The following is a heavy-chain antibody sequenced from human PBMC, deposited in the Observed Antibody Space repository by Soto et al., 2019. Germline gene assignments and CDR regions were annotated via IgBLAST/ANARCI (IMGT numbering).Heavy chain of an antibody. CDR1: GYTFTSYG. D-gene: IGHD5-12*01. CDR2: ISAYSGST. CDR3: ARDLIVATMYFDY. J-gene: IGHJ4*02. Sequence: ASVKVSCKASGYTFTSYGISWVRQAPGQGLEWMGWISAYSGSTYYADSVKGRFTISRDNSKNTLYLQMNSLRTEDTAVYYCARDLIVATMYFDYWGQGTLVTVSS. V-gene: IGHV1-18*01.